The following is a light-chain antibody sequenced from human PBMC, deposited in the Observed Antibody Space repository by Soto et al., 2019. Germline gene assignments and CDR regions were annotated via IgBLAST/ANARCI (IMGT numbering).Light chain of an antibody. J-gene: IGKJ5*01. Sequence: EIVLTQSPATLSLSPGERATLSCRASQSVSRYLAWYQQKPGQAPRLLIYDASSRATGIPARFSGSGSGTDFTLAISSLEPEDFAVYYCQQRNSWPLTFGQGTRLEIK. V-gene: IGKV3-11*01. CDR2: DAS. CDR3: QQRNSWPLT. CDR1: QSVSRY.